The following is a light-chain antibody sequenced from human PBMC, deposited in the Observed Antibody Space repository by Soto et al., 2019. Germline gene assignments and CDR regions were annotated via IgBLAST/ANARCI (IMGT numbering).Light chain of an antibody. CDR1: QTVSSN. CDR2: GAS. CDR3: QQYGDSPT. J-gene: IGKJ1*01. Sequence: EIVLTQSPATLSVSPGDRATLSCRASQTVSSNLAWYQQRPGQAPRLLIYGASTRATGIPARFSGSGSGTEFTLTISSLQSEDFAVYHCQQYGDSPTFGQGTKVDIK. V-gene: IGKV3-15*01.